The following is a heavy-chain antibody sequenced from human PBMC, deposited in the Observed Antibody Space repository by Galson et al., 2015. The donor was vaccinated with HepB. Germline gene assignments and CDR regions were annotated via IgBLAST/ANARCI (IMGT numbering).Heavy chain of an antibody. V-gene: IGHV3-43*01. CDR3: ATDRGDY. D-gene: IGHD3-16*01. CDR2: ITWDGGST. CDR1: GFNFADHN. Sequence: SLRLSCAASGFNFADHNMRWVRQAPGKGLEWVSFITWDGGSTYYADSVKGRFTISRDNNKNSLYLQMNSLRPEDTALYYCATDRGDYWGQGTLVTVSS. J-gene: IGHJ4*02.